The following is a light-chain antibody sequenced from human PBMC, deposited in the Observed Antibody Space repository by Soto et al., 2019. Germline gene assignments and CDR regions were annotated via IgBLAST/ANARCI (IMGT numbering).Light chain of an antibody. CDR2: GES. CDR1: QSVSSK. Sequence: EIVMTQSPATLSVSPGERATLSCRASQSVSSKLAWYQQKPGQAPRLLIYGESARATGIPARFSGSGSGTEFTLTISSLQSEDFAVYFCQQYYDWPRTFGQGTKVEIK. CDR3: QQYYDWPRT. V-gene: IGKV3-15*01. J-gene: IGKJ1*01.